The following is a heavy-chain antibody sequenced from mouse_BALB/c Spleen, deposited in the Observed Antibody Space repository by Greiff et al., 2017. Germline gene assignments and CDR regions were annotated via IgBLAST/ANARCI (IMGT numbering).Heavy chain of an antibody. J-gene: IGHJ4*01. V-gene: IGHV5-17*02. CDR2: ISSGSSTI. CDR3: ARGPYGKRDYAMDY. Sequence: EVQLVESGGGLVQPGGSRKLSCAASGFTFSSFGMRWVRQAPEKGLEWVAYISSGSSTIYYADTVKGRFTISRDNPKNTLFLQMTSLRSEDTAMYYCARGPYGKRDYAMDYWGQGTSVTVSS. D-gene: IGHD2-10*02. CDR1: GFTFSSFG.